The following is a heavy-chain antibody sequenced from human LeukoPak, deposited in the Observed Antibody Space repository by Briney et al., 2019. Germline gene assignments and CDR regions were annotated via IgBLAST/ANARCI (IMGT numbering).Heavy chain of an antibody. Sequence: SETLSLTCSVSGGSISTYYWSWIRQPPGKGLEWIGYIYYSGNTNYNPSLKSRVTISVDTSKNQFSLKLASVTAADTAVYYCAKGLTNLGDDWGQGTLVTVSS. CDR2: IYYSGNT. D-gene: IGHD3-9*01. CDR3: AKGLTNLGDD. V-gene: IGHV4-59*01. CDR1: GGSISTYY. J-gene: IGHJ4*02.